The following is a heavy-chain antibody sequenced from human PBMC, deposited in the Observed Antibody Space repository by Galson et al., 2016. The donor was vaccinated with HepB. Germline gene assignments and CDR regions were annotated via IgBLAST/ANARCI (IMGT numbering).Heavy chain of an antibody. D-gene: IGHD6-25*01. V-gene: IGHV3-53*01. CDR2: IYSSDGT. CDR1: GFTVSSGH. Sequence: SLRLSCAASGFTVSSGHMGWVRRAPGKGLEWVSVIYSSDGTSYADSVKGRFTISRDNSKNTLHLQMNSLRAEDTAVYYCARDRTSRAAADYWGQGTLVTVSS. J-gene: IGHJ4*02. CDR3: ARDRTSRAAADY.